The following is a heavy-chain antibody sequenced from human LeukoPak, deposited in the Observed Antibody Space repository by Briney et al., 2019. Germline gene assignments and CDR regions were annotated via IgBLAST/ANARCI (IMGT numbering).Heavy chain of an antibody. J-gene: IGHJ4*02. CDR2: IYYSGST. V-gene: IGHV4-59*08. D-gene: IGHD3-10*01. CDR1: GGSISSYY. CDR3: ASNYYGSGSLDH. Sequence: SETLFLTCTVSGGSISSYYWSWIRQPPGKGLEWIGYIYYSGSTNYNPSLKSRVTISVDTSKDQFSLKVSSVTAADTAVYYCASNYYGSGSLDHWGQGTLVTVSS.